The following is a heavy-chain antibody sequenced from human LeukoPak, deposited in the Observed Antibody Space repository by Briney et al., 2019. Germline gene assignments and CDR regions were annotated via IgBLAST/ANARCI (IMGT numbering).Heavy chain of an antibody. J-gene: IGHJ6*02. CDR3: AKDDGGYDLRSRYYYGMDV. Sequence: PGGSLRLSCAASGFSVSNKYMSWVRQAPGKGLEWVAVISYDGSNKYYADSVKGRFTISRDNSKNTLYLQMNSLRAEDTAVYYCAKDDGGYDLRSRYYYGMDVWGQGTTVTVSS. CDR2: ISYDGSNK. CDR1: GFSVSNKY. V-gene: IGHV3-30*18. D-gene: IGHD5-12*01.